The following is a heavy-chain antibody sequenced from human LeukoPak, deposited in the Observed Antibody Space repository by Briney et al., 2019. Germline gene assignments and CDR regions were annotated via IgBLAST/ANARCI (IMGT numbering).Heavy chain of an antibody. D-gene: IGHD4-11*01. J-gene: IGHJ5*02. CDR3: AKVPAATVTLRPYNWFDP. CDR2: ISGSGGST. Sequence: GSLRLSCAASGFTFSSYAMIWVRQAPGKGLEWVSAISGSGGSTYYADSVKGRFTISRDNSKNTLYLQMNSLRAEDTAVYYCAKVPAATVTLRPYNWFDPWGQGTLVTVSS. CDR1: GFTFSSYA. V-gene: IGHV3-23*01.